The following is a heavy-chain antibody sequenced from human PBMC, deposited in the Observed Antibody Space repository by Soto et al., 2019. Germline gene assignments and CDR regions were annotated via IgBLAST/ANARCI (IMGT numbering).Heavy chain of an antibody. V-gene: IGHV3-9*01. CDR1: GFTFDDYA. D-gene: IGHD3-9*01. J-gene: IGHJ4*02. CDR2: ISWNSGSI. Sequence: EVQLVESGGGLVQPGRSLRLSCAASGFTFDDYAMHWVRQAPGKGLEWVSGISWNSGSIGYADSVKGRFTISRDNAKNSLYLQMNSLRAEDTALYYCAKDIGNTYYDILTGPLDYWGQGTLVTASS. CDR3: AKDIGNTYYDILTGPLDY.